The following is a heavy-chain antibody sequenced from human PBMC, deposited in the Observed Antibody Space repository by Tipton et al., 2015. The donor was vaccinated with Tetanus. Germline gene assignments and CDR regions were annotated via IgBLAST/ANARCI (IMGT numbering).Heavy chain of an antibody. Sequence: QLVQSGAEVKKPGASVRVSCKTSGSKFINYDIIWVRQVDGEGLEWMGWMNPSSGNTGFAQKFQGRVTMTSSSAITTAYMELSSLRSDDTAVYYCAVRNKYGYGSTDHWGQGTLVTVSS. CDR1: GSKFINYD. CDR2: MNPSSGNT. CDR3: AVRNKYGYGSTDH. J-gene: IGHJ4*02. V-gene: IGHV1-8*01. D-gene: IGHD3-16*01.